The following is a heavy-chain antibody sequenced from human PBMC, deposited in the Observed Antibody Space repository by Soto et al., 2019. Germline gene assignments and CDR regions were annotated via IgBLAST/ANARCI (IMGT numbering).Heavy chain of an antibody. CDR1: GFTVSSNY. J-gene: IGHJ6*03. CDR3: ARDSITMVRDYYYYYMDV. V-gene: IGHV3-53*04. CDR2: IYSGGST. Sequence: GGSLRLSCAASGFTVSSNYMSWVRQAQGKGLEWVSVIYSGGSTYYADSVKGRFTISRHNSKNTLYLQMNSLRAEDTAVYYCARDSITMVRDYYYYYMDVWGKGT. D-gene: IGHD3-10*01.